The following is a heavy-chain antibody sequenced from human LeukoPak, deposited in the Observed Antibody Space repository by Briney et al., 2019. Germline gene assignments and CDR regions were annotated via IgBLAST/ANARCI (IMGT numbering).Heavy chain of an antibody. D-gene: IGHD4-17*01. V-gene: IGHV3-33*06. Sequence: GRSLRLSCAASGFTFSSYGIHWVRQAPGKGLEWVAVIWYDGSNKYYADSVKGRFTISRDNSKNTLYLQMNSLRAEDTAVYYCAKDLRDYRYYFDYWGQGTLVTVSS. CDR3: AKDLRDYRYYFDY. CDR1: GFTFSSYG. J-gene: IGHJ4*02. CDR2: IWYDGSNK.